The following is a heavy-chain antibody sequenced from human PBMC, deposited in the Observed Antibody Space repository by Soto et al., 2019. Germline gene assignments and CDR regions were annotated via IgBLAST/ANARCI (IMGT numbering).Heavy chain of an antibody. D-gene: IGHD3-16*01. Sequence: SETLSLTCTVSGGSISGYSWSWIRQPPGKGLEWIAYIYYNESPNYNPSLKSRVTISVDTSKNQFSLKLSSVTAADTAVYYCARLTRYVGLDYWGQGTLVTVSS. J-gene: IGHJ4*02. CDR2: IYYNESP. V-gene: IGHV4-59*08. CDR1: GGSISGYS. CDR3: ARLTRYVGLDY.